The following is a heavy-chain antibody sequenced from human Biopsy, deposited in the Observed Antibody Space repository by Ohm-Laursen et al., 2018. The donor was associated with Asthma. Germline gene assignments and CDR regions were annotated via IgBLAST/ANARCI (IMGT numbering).Heavy chain of an antibody. CDR2: IYYSGST. CDR1: GGSINIGDYY. Sequence: TLSLTCTVSGGSINIGDYYWSWIRQQPVKGLEWIGNIYYSGSTYYNPSLKSRVSISLDTSKNQFSLSLTSVTAEDTAVYYCARGDSSGWSQYYFDYWGQGILVTVSS. V-gene: IGHV4-31*03. D-gene: IGHD6-19*01. J-gene: IGHJ4*02. CDR3: ARGDSSGWSQYYFDY.